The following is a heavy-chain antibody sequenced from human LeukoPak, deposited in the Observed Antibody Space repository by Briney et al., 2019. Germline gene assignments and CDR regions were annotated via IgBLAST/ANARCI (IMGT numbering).Heavy chain of an antibody. J-gene: IGHJ4*02. CDR1: EFTFSSYN. Sequence: GGSLRLSCAAPEFTFSSYNMNWVRQAPGKGLEWVSYISSSGSTIYYVDSVKGRFTISRDNAKNSLYLQMNSLRAEDTAVYYCARDPGSGYEEHFDYWGQGTLVTVSS. V-gene: IGHV3-48*04. CDR2: ISSSGSTI. D-gene: IGHD5-12*01. CDR3: ARDPGSGYEEHFDY.